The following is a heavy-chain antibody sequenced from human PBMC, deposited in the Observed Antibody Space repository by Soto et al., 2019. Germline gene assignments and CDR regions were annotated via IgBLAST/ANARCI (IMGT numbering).Heavy chain of an antibody. J-gene: IGHJ4*02. V-gene: IGHV4-30-4*01. Sequence: TLSLTCTVSGGAISSGDYYWSWIRQPPGKGLEWIGYIYYSGSTYYNPSLKSRVTISVDTSKNQFSLKLSSVTAADTAVYYCARDTVTTGLIDYWGQGTLVTVSS. CDR3: ARDTVTTGLIDY. CDR2: IYYSGST. D-gene: IGHD4-4*01. CDR1: GGAISSGDYY.